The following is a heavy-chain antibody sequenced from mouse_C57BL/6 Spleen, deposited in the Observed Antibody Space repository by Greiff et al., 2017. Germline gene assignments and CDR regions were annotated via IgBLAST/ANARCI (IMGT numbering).Heavy chain of an antibody. CDR2: IYPGDGDT. CDR3: ARDYSNYGDYAMDY. V-gene: IGHV1-82*01. D-gene: IGHD2-5*01. CDR1: GYAFSSSW. J-gene: IGHJ4*01. Sequence: QVQLKESGPELVKPGASVKISCKASGYAFSSSWMNWVKQRPGQGLEWIGRIYPGDGDTNYNGKFKGKATLTADKSSSTAYMQLSSLTSEDSAVXFCARDYSNYGDYAMDYWGQGTSVTVSS.